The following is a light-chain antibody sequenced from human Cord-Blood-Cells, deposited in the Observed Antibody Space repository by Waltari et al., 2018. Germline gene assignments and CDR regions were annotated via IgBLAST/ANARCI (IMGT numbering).Light chain of an antibody. Sequence: EIVMTQSPATLSVSPGERATLSCRASQSVSSNLAWYQQKHGHAPRLLSFGASNRAAGIPARVSGSGSGTEFTLTISSLQSEDFAVYYCQQYNNWPLTFGQGTKVEIK. V-gene: IGKV3-15*01. CDR3: QQYNNWPLT. J-gene: IGKJ1*01. CDR1: QSVSSN. CDR2: GAS.